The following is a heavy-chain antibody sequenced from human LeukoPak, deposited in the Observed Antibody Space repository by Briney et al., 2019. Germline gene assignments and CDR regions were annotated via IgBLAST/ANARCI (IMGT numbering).Heavy chain of an antibody. V-gene: IGHV4-59*01. J-gene: IGHJ4*02. D-gene: IGHD6-13*01. Sequence: ASETLSLTCTVSGGSISSYYWSWIRQPPGKGLEWIGYIYYSGTTNYNPSLKSRVTISIDTSKNQFSLKLSSVTAADTAVYYCARGVYIAAAQYGYWGQGTLVTVSS. CDR2: IYYSGTT. CDR3: ARGVYIAAAQYGY. CDR1: GGSISSYY.